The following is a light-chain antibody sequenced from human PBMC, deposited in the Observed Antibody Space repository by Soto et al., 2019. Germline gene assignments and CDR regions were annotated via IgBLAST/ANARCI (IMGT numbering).Light chain of an antibody. J-gene: IGKJ1*01. CDR1: QSISVS. Sequence: IQMTQSPSTLSASVGDTVTITCRASQSISVSLAWYQQKPGKAPNLLIYDASTLQGGVPSRFSGSGSGTEFTLTVTSLQPEDFATYYCQHYNSYSGAFGQGTKVDIK. CDR2: DAS. CDR3: QHYNSYSGA. V-gene: IGKV1-5*01.